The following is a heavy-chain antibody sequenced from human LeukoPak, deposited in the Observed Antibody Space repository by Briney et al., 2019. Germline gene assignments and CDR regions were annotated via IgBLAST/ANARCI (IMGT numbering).Heavy chain of an antibody. J-gene: IGHJ5*02. CDR1: GFTFSSYG. V-gene: IGHV3-33*01. CDR3: ARSAGGSGSFP. D-gene: IGHD3-10*01. Sequence: GGSLRLSCAASGFTFSSYGMHWVRQAPGKGLEWVAVIWYDGSNKYYADSVKGRFTISGDNSKNTLYLQMNSLRAEDTAVYYCARSAGGSGSFPWGQGTLVTVSS. CDR2: IWYDGSNK.